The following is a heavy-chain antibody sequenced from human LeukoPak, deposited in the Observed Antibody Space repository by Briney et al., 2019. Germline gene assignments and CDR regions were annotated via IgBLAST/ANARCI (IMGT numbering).Heavy chain of an antibody. V-gene: IGHV1-69*01. J-gene: IGHJ3*02. CDR1: GGGFTFTSHA. D-gene: IGHD3-22*01. Sequence: GSSVKVSCTASGGGFTFTSHAMSWVRQAPGQGLEWMGGLIPIYGSANYAQKFQGRVTITSDESKRTVYMELSSLRPEDSAVYYCAGFFYDNSGDAFDIWGQGKMVTVSS. CDR2: LIPIYGSA. CDR3: AGFFYDNSGDAFDI.